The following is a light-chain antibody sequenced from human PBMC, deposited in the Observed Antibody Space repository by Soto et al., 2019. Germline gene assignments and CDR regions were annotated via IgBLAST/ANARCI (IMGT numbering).Light chain of an antibody. CDR1: QSVSNNY. V-gene: IGKV3-20*01. CDR2: GAS. J-gene: IGKJ1*01. CDR3: QQYGSSGT. Sequence: EIVLTQSPGTLSLSPGERATLSCRASQSVSNNYLAWYQQKPGQAPRLLIYGASNRATGIPDRFSGSGSGNDFHLNISRLEPEDFAVYYCQQYGSSGTFGQGTKVDIK.